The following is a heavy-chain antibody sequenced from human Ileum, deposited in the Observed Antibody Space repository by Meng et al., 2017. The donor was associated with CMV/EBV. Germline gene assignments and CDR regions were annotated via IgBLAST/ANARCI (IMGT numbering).Heavy chain of an antibody. CDR3: ARGNGRGWFDH. J-gene: IGHJ5*02. CDR1: GFTFKNYW. D-gene: IGHD1-1*01. Sequence: GESLKISCEASGFTFKNYWMSWVRQAPGKGLEWVANLNQDGGDRNYVDSLKGRFTISRDNAKNSVDLQMNSLRGEETAVYYCARGNGRGWFDHWGQGTLVTVSS. V-gene: IGHV3-7*01. CDR2: LNQDGGDR.